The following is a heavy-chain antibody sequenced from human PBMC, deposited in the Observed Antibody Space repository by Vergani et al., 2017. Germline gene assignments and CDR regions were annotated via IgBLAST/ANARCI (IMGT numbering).Heavy chain of an antibody. Sequence: QVQLQESGPGLVKPSETLSLTCTVSGGSISSYYWSWIRQPPGKGLEWIGEINHSGSTNYNPSLKSRVTISVDTSKNQFSLKLSSVTAADTAVYYCARGGPSYNFDYWGQGTLVTVSS. J-gene: IGHJ4*02. D-gene: IGHD1-1*01. CDR2: INHSGST. CDR3: ARGGPSYNFDY. V-gene: IGHV4-34*01. CDR1: GGSISSYY.